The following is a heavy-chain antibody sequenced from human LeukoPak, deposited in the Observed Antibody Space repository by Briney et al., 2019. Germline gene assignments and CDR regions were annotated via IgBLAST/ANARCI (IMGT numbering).Heavy chain of an antibody. Sequence: PSETLSLTCTVSGGSISSSSHCWGWIRQPPGKGLEWIGSIYYSGNTYYSPSLKSRVTISVDTSKNQFSLKLSSVTAADTAVYYCARQSKGIIVITDFQHWGQGTLVTVSS. J-gene: IGHJ1*01. V-gene: IGHV4-39*01. CDR2: IYYSGNT. CDR1: GGSISSSSHC. D-gene: IGHD3-22*01. CDR3: ARQSKGIIVITDFQH.